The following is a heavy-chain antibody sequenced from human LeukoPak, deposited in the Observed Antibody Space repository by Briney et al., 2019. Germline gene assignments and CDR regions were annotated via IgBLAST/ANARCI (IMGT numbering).Heavy chain of an antibody. V-gene: IGHV3-23*01. CDR2: ISGSGGST. CDR3: AKDRADNGDRLRFDP. Sequence: GGSLRLSCAASGFTFSSYAMSWVRQAPGKGLEWVSAISGSGGSTYYADSVKGRFTISRDNSKNTLYLQMDSLRAEDTAVYYCAKDRADNGDRLRFDPWGQGTLVTVSS. D-gene: IGHD4-17*01. J-gene: IGHJ5*02. CDR1: GFTFSSYA.